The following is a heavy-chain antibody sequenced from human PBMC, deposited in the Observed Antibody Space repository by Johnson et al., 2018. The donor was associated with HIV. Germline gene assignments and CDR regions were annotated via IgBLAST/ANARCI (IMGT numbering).Heavy chain of an antibody. V-gene: IGHV3-9*01. CDR2: IIWNSGSI. Sequence: RSLRLSCAASGFTFDDHAMHWVRQAPGKGLEWVSGIIWNSGSIAYADSVKGRFTISRDNAKNSLYLQMNSLRAEDTALYYCAKDRFRVGTTMAESGAFDIWGQGTMVTVSS. J-gene: IGHJ3*02. CDR1: GFTFDDHA. D-gene: IGHD5-18*01. CDR3: AKDRFRVGTTMAESGAFDI.